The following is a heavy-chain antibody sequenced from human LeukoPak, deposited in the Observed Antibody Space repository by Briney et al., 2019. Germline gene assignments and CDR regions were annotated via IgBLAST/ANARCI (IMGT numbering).Heavy chain of an antibody. CDR1: GGSISSYY. Sequence: SETLSLTCTVSGGSISSYYWSWTRQPPGKGLEWIGYIYYSGSTNYNPSLKSRVTISVDTSKNQFSLKLSSVTAADTAVYYCARDPGVVGVWYYYYGMDVWGQGTTVTVSS. D-gene: IGHD1-26*01. V-gene: IGHV4-59*01. CDR2: IYYSGST. CDR3: ARDPGVVGVWYYYYGMDV. J-gene: IGHJ6*02.